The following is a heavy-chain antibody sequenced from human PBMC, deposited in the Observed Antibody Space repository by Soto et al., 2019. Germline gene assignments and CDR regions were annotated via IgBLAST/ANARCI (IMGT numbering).Heavy chain of an antibody. CDR1: GFTLSSYA. CDR3: AKDHDYGDYTTFDY. CDR2: ISGSGGST. D-gene: IGHD4-17*01. J-gene: IGHJ4*02. Sequence: GGSLRLPCAAFGFTLSSYAMSWVRQAPGKGLEWVSAISGSGGSTYYADSVKGRFTISRDNSKNTLYLQMNSLRAEDTAVYYCAKDHDYGDYTTFDYWGQGTLVTVS. V-gene: IGHV3-23*01.